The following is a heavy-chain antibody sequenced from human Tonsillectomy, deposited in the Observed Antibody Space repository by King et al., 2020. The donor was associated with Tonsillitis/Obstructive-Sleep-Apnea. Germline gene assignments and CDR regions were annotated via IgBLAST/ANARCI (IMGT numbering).Heavy chain of an antibody. CDR3: AGQSIVVVVAATFNWFDP. Sequence: QLQESGPGLVKPSETLSLTCTVSGGSISSSSYYWGWIRQPPGKGLGWIGSIYYSGSTYYNPSLKSRVTISVDTSKNQFSLKLSSVTAADTAVYYCAGQSIVVVVAATFNWFDPWGQGTLVTVSS. D-gene: IGHD2-15*01. CDR1: GGSISSSSYY. J-gene: IGHJ5*02. V-gene: IGHV4-39*01. CDR2: IYYSGST.